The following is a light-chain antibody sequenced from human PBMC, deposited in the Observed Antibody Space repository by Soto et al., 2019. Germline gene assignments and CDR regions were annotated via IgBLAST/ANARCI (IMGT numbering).Light chain of an antibody. CDR1: QGISNY. V-gene: IGKV1-27*01. CDR3: QHYDSAPIT. J-gene: IGKJ5*01. Sequence: DIQMTQSPSSLSASVGNRVSITCRASQGISNYLAWYQQKPGKVPKVLIYAASTLKSGVPSRFSGSGAGTDFTLTINCLQPDEIAAYYCQHYDSAPITFGQGTRLEIK. CDR2: AAS.